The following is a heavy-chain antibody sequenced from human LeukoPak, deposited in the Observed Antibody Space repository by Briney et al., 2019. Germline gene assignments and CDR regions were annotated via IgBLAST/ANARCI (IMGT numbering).Heavy chain of an antibody. V-gene: IGHV4-30-2*01. J-gene: IGHJ4*02. Sequence: SETLSLTCTVSGGSISSGGYYWSWIRQPPGKGLEWIGYIYHSGSTYYNPSLKSRVTISVDRSKNQFSLKLSSVTAADTAVYYCARIEYSSSSSVDYWGQGTLVTVSS. CDR3: ARIEYSSSSSVDY. D-gene: IGHD6-6*01. CDR1: GGSISSGGYY. CDR2: IYHSGST.